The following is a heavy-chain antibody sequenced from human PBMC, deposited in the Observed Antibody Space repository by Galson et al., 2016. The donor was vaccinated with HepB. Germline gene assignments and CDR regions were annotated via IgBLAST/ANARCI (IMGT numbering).Heavy chain of an antibody. D-gene: IGHD4-11*01. CDR3: ARGSDYSNYVAIY. Sequence: SVKVSCKASGDSFATYDINWLRQATGQGPEWIGWMNPNTGDTGYVPKFQGRFTMTRNASISTAYMELSSLRSEDTAVYYCARGSDYSNYVAIYWGQGTLVTASS. J-gene: IGHJ4*02. CDR1: GDSFATYD. V-gene: IGHV1-8*01. CDR2: MNPNTGDT.